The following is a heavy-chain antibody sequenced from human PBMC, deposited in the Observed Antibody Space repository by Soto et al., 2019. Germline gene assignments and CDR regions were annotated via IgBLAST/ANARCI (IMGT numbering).Heavy chain of an antibody. Sequence: QVQLQESGPGLVKPSQTLSLTCTVSGGSISSGDYYWSWIRQPPGKGLEWIGYIYYSGSTYYNPSLKSRVTISVDTSKNQFSLKLSSVTAADTAVYHCARDTTTEWELLPGYFDYWGQGTLVTVSS. J-gene: IGHJ4*02. CDR3: ARDTTTEWELLPGYFDY. V-gene: IGHV4-30-4*01. CDR1: GGSISSGDYY. D-gene: IGHD1-26*01. CDR2: IYYSGST.